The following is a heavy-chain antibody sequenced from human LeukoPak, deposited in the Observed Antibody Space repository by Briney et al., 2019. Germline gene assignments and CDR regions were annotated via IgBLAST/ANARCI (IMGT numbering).Heavy chain of an antibody. CDR1: GGSISSSSHY. V-gene: IGHV4-39*07. CDR3: ARVTTVTTGPDY. D-gene: IGHD4-11*01. J-gene: IGHJ4*02. Sequence: SETLSLTCSVSGGSISSSSHYWGWIRQPPGKGLEWIGSIYYSGSTYYNPSLKSRVTMSVDTSKNQFSLKLSSVTAADTAMYYCARVTTVTTGPDYWGQGTLVTVSS. CDR2: IYYSGST.